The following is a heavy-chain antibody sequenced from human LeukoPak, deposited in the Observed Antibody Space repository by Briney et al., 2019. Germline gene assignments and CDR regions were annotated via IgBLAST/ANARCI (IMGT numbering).Heavy chain of an antibody. CDR3: ARTERGWNYYDSSGYYYYFDY. V-gene: IGHV4-61*02. D-gene: IGHD3-22*01. CDR1: GDSMNNDRVY. CDR2: IDISGST. J-gene: IGHJ4*02. Sequence: PSETLSLTCTVAGDSMNNDRVYWSWIRQPAGRGLEWIGRIDISGSTNYKTSLKSRVTISVDTSKNQFSLKLSSVTAADTAVYYCARTERGWNYYDSSGYYYYFDYWGQGTLVTVSS.